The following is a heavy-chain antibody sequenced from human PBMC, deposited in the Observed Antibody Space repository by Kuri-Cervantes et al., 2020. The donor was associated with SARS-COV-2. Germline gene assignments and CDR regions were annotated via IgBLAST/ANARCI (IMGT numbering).Heavy chain of an antibody. D-gene: IGHD2-2*01. CDR3: VRHQYQLLFSGGTWFDP. Sequence: ASVKVSCKASGYTFTSYDINWVRQATGQGLEWMGWMNPNSGNAGYAQKFQGRVTMTRNTSISTAYMELSSLRSEDTAVYYCVRHQYQLLFSGGTWFDPWSQGTLVTVSS. J-gene: IGHJ5*02. CDR1: GYTFTSYD. V-gene: IGHV1-8*01. CDR2: MNPNSGNA.